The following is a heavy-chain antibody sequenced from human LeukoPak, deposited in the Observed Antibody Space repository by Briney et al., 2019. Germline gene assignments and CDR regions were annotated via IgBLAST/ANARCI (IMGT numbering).Heavy chain of an antibody. D-gene: IGHD3-22*01. CDR3: VAHYDSSGYYVY. Sequence: GGSLRLSCAASGFTFSSYSMNWVRQAPGKGLEWVSSISSSSSYIYYADSVKGRFTISRDNAKNSLYLQMNSLRAEDTAVYYCVAHYDSSGYYVYWGQGTLVTVSS. CDR2: ISSSSSYI. CDR1: GFTFSSYS. V-gene: IGHV3-21*01. J-gene: IGHJ4*02.